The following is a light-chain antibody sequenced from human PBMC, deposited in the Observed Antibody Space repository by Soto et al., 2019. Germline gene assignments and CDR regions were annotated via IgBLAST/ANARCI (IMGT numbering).Light chain of an antibody. V-gene: IGKV1-5*01. J-gene: IGKJ2*01. Sequence: DIQMTQSPSTLSASVGDRVTITCRASQDINKWVAWYQHISGRAPRLLIYDASNLASGVPSRFSGRRSGSEFTLTISGLQTEDSATYYCQHYNTYPYFFGQGTKLEI. CDR1: QDINKW. CDR3: QHYNTYPYF. CDR2: DAS.